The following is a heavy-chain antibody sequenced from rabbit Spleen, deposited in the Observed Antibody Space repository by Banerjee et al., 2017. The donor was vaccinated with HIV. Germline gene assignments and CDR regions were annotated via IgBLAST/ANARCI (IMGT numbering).Heavy chain of an antibody. CDR3: ARSSPVNGYWYFNL. CDR2: IATAWDNT. J-gene: IGHJ4*01. D-gene: IGHD1-1*01. CDR1: GFSFSTNAW. V-gene: IGHV1S45*01. Sequence: QEQLVESGGGLVKPEGSLKLSCTASGFSFSTNAWICWVRQAPGKGLELIACIATAWDNTYYASWAKGRFTISKTSSTTVTLQMTSLTAADTATHFCARSSPVNGYWYFNLWGQGTLVTVS.